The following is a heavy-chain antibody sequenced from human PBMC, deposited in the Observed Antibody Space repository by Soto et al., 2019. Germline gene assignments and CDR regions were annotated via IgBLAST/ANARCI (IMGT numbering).Heavy chain of an antibody. CDR3: ARDLPRRYYDLYYYGMDV. CDR2: INPNSGGT. V-gene: IGHV1-2*04. Sequence: GASVKVSCKASGYTFTGYYMHWVRQAPGQGLEWMGWINPNSGGTNYAQKFQGWVTMTRDTSISTAYMELSRLRSDDTAVYYCARDLPRRYYDLYYYGMDVWGQGTTVTVSS. D-gene: IGHD3-22*01. J-gene: IGHJ6*02. CDR1: GYTFTGYY.